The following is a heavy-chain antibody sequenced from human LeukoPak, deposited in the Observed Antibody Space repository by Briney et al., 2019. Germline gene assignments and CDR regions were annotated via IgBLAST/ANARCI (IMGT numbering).Heavy chain of an antibody. Sequence: AGRSLRLSCAASGFTFSSYAMPWVRQAPGKGLEWVAVISYDGSNKYYADSVKGRFTISRDNSKNTLYLQMNSLRAEDTAVYYCARDPDPYSSSWYVGVYFQHWGQGTLVTVSS. CDR2: ISYDGSNK. J-gene: IGHJ1*01. CDR3: ARDPDPYSSSWYVGVYFQH. D-gene: IGHD6-13*01. V-gene: IGHV3-30-3*01. CDR1: GFTFSSYA.